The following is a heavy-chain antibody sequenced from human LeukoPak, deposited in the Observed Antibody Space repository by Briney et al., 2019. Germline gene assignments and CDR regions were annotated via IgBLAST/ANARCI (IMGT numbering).Heavy chain of an antibody. CDR2: ISAYNGNT. J-gene: IGHJ4*02. V-gene: IGHV1-18*01. Sequence: GASVKVSCKASGYTFTSYGISWVRQAPGQGLEWMGWISAYNGNTIYAQKFQGRVIMTDDTSTDTAYMELSSLRSEDTAVYYCATEIALHYSTGFLWGQGTLVTVSS. CDR1: GYTFTSYG. D-gene: IGHD2-8*02. CDR3: ATEIALHYSTGFL.